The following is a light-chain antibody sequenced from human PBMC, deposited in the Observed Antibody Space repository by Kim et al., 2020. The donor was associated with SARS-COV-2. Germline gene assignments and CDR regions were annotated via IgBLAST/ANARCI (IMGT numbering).Light chain of an antibody. CDR1: RRVSSNN. CDR2: GSS. Sequence: APGGKGAPSCSASRRVSSNNLAWYQQKPGQAPRLLIYGSSSRDTGIPDRFSGSGSGTDFTLTISRLEPEDFAVYYCQQYNSSLLTFGGGTKVDIK. V-gene: IGKV3-20*01. J-gene: IGKJ4*01. CDR3: QQYNSSLLT.